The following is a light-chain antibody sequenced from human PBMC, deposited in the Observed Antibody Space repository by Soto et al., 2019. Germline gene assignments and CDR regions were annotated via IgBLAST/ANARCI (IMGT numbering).Light chain of an antibody. Sequence: DIQMTQSPSSVSASVGDRVTITCRASQDILSWLAWYQQKPGEAPRLLIYASSNLQSGVPSRFSSSGSETDFTLTISSLQPEDFATYYCQQANSFPITCGAGTRLDIQ. CDR3: QQANSFPIT. CDR1: QDILSW. CDR2: ASS. V-gene: IGKV1-12*01. J-gene: IGKJ3*01.